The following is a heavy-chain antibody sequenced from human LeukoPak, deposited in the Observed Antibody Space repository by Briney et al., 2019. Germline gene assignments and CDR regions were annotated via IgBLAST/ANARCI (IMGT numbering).Heavy chain of an antibody. CDR2: ISYDGSNK. V-gene: IGHV3-30*03. D-gene: IGHD1-14*01. CDR3: APPEPFDY. CDR1: GFTFSSYG. Sequence: GGSLRLSCAASGFTFSSYGMHWVRQAPGKGLEWVAVISYDGSNKYYADSVKGRFTISRDNSKNTLYLQMNSLRAEDTAVYYCAPPEPFDYWGQGTLVTVSS. J-gene: IGHJ4*02.